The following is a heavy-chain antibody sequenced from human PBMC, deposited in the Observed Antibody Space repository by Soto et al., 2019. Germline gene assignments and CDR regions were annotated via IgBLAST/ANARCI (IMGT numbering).Heavy chain of an antibody. D-gene: IGHD3-22*01. J-gene: IGHJ3*02. CDR3: ARDNYYDSSGYYRGDDAFDI. Sequence: QVQLQESGPGLVKPSQTLSLTCTVSGGSISSGGYYWSWIRQHPGKGLEWIGYIYYSGSTYHNPSLKSRVTISVDTSKNQFSLKLSSVTAADTAVYYCARDNYYDSSGYYRGDDAFDIWGQGTMVTVSS. CDR1: GGSISSGGYY. CDR2: IYYSGST. V-gene: IGHV4-31*03.